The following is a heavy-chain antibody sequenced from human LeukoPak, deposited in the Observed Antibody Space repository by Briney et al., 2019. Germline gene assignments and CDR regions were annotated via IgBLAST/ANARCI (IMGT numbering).Heavy chain of an antibody. J-gene: IGHJ6*02. D-gene: IGHD3-10*01. CDR3: ARDPSPIYGSCYYYYGLDV. CDR2: IYYSGST. Sequence: SETLSLTCTVPDGSVGSPSSYWSWIRQPPGKGLEWVGCIYYSGSTNYNPSLKSRVTISLDTSKNQFSLKLSSVTAADTAVYYCARDPSPIYGSCYYYYGLDVWGQGTTVTVSS. V-gene: IGHV4-61*01. CDR1: DGSVGSPSSY.